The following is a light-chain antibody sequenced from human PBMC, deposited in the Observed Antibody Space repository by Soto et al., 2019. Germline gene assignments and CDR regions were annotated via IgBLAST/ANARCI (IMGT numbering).Light chain of an antibody. CDR1: GSVSSY. V-gene: IGKV3-11*01. Sequence: EIVLTQSPATLSLSPGERATHSCRASGSVSSYLAWYQQKPGQAPRLLIYGASNRATGIPARFSGGGSGQDFTLPFSSQEPEDFAVYYCKQRNNWFWTFGQGTKVDIK. CDR2: GAS. J-gene: IGKJ1*01. CDR3: KQRNNWFWT.